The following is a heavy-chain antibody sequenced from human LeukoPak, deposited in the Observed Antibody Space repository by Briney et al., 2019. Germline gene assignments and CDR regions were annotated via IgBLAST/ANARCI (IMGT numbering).Heavy chain of an antibody. D-gene: IGHD2-8*02. J-gene: IGHJ5*02. Sequence: GGSLRLSCAASGFTFSSYWMSWVRQAPGKGLGWVANIKQDGGEKYYVDSVKGRFTISRDNAKNPLYLQMNSLRAEDTAVYYCAREGGVVPQNWFDPWGQGTLVTVSS. CDR1: GFTFSSYW. CDR2: IKQDGGEK. V-gene: IGHV3-7*01. CDR3: AREGGVVPQNWFDP.